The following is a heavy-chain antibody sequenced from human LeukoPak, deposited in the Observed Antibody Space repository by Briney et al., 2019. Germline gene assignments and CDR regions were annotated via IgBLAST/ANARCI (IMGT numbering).Heavy chain of an antibody. CDR1: GYTFTTYW. Sequence: GESLQISCQGSGYTFTTYWIGWVRQVPGKGLEWMGIIYPGDSNTRYSPSFQGQVTISADKSINTAYLQWSTLKASDTAMYYCARQGSSGNWFDPWGQGTLVTVSS. D-gene: IGHD6-25*01. CDR3: ARQGSSGNWFDP. J-gene: IGHJ5*02. V-gene: IGHV5-51*01. CDR2: IYPGDSNT.